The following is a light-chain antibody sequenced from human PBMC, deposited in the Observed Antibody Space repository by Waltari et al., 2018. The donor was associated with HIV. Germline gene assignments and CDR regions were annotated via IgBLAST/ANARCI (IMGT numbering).Light chain of an antibody. Sequence: SALTQPASVSGSPGQTITISCTATSSDIGGYKYVSWVQKQPDKAPKLIIYEVSNRTSEMSNRFSSTKSDNTASLTIAELQDEDEADYYCSSFTGTTALLFGGGTKLTVL. V-gene: IGLV2-14*01. CDR2: EVS. CDR3: SSFTGTTALL. J-gene: IGLJ3*02. CDR1: SSDIGGYKY.